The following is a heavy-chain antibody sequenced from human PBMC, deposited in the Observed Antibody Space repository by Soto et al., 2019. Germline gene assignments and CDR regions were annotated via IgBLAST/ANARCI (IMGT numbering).Heavy chain of an antibody. D-gene: IGHD6-25*01. Sequence: QVQLVQSGAEVRKPGASVKVSCKASGFPFTSLDINWVRQAPGQGLEWVGYMTPSGYIGFAQKFRGRVSMTRDASTSTVSMELGSLRSDDTAVYYCARYQEAAAFNDWGQGTLVTVSS. V-gene: IGHV1-8*01. CDR2: MTPSGYI. J-gene: IGHJ4*02. CDR3: ARYQEAAAFND. CDR1: GFPFTSLD.